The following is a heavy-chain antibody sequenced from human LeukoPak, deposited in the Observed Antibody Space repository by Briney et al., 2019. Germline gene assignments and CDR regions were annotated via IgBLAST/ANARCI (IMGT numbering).Heavy chain of an antibody. V-gene: IGHV3-23*01. CDR2: ISASGGDT. CDR3: AKDVRRCNGACT. J-gene: IGHJ5*02. D-gene: IGHD2-8*01. CDR1: GFSFSTYS. Sequence: GGSLRLSCAASGFSFSTYSFSWVRQAPGKGLEWVSGISASGGDTFYADSVKGRFTISRDNSKNTLSLQMNSLRVEDTAIYYCAKDVRRCNGACTWGQGTLDTVSS.